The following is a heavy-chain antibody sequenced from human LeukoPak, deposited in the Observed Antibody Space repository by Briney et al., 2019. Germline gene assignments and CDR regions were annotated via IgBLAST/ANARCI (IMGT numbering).Heavy chain of an antibody. Sequence: QPGGSLRLSCAASGFTFSGYGLHWVRQAPGKGLEWVANIRQNGLETDYLVSVKGRFTISRDNSKNTLYLQMNSLRVEDTAVYYCARGSRVTTRLDAFDIWGQGTMVTVSS. J-gene: IGHJ3*02. V-gene: IGHV3-7*03. CDR1: GFTFSGYG. CDR2: IRQNGLET. D-gene: IGHD4-17*01. CDR3: ARGSRVTTRLDAFDI.